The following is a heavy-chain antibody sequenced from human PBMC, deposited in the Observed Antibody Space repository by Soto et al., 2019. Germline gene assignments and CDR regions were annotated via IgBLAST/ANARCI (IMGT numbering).Heavy chain of an antibody. V-gene: IGHV3-23*01. J-gene: IGHJ4*02. Sequence: RGSLILSCASSGFTFSTYAMSWVRQAPGKGLEWVSGISGSGDSTNYADSVKGRFTISRDNSKNTLYLQMNSLRAEDTAVYYCAKDSTYYYESYGYYYFDFWGQGTLVTVSS. D-gene: IGHD3-22*01. CDR3: AKDSTYYYESYGYYYFDF. CDR2: ISGSGDST. CDR1: GFTFSTYA.